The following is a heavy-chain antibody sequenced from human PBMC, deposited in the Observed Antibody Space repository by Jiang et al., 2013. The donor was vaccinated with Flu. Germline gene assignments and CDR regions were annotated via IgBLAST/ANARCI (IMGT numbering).Heavy chain of an antibody. Sequence: LLKPSETLSLTCAVYGGSFSGYYWSWIRQPPGKGLEWIGEINHSGSTNYNPSLKSRVTISVDTSKNQFSLKLSSVTAADTAVYYCARGYSGWYRGNYFDYWGQGTLVTVSS. D-gene: IGHD6-19*01. CDR1: GGSFSGYY. V-gene: IGHV4-34*01. CDR3: ARGYSGWYRGNYFDY. J-gene: IGHJ4*02. CDR2: INHSGST.